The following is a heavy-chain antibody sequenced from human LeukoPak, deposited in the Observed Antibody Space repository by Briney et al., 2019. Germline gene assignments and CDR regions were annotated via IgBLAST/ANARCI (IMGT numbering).Heavy chain of an antibody. D-gene: IGHD6-6*01. CDR3: ARGSIATRPTFFEY. CDR2: IRQDGSEK. Sequence: GGSLRLSRAASGLTFSIYWMTWVRQAPGKGLEWVANIRQDGSEKYYVDSVRGRFTISRDNAKNSLYLQMDSLRDEDTAVYYCARGSIATRPTFFEYWGQGTLVTVSS. CDR1: GLTFSIYW. V-gene: IGHV3-7*01. J-gene: IGHJ4*02.